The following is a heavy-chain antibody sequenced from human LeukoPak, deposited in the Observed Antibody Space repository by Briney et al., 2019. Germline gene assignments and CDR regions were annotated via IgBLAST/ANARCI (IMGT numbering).Heavy chain of an antibody. CDR1: GGSISSSTYY. D-gene: IGHD6-13*01. CDR3: ASFRPTQQLPTFDY. J-gene: IGHJ4*02. V-gene: IGHV4-39*01. CDR2: IYYSGST. Sequence: PSETLSLTCTVSGGSISSSTYYWAWIRQTPVKGLEWIGSIYYSGSTYYNPSLKSRVTISVDTSKNQFSLKLSSVTAADTAVYYCASFRPTQQLPTFDYWGQGTLVTVSS.